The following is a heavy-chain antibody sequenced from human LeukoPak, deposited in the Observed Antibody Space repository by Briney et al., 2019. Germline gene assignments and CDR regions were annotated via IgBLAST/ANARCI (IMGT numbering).Heavy chain of an antibody. CDR1: GFTFSDYY. Sequence: GGSLRLSCAVSGFTFSDYYMSWIRRAPGKGLEWVSYISSSGSTIYYADSVEGRFTISRDNAKNSLYLQMNSLRAEDTAVYYCARDTGEHYDFWSTVFYYYYGMDVWGQGTTVTVSS. J-gene: IGHJ6*02. CDR3: ARDTGEHYDFWSTVFYYYYGMDV. CDR2: ISSSGSTI. D-gene: IGHD3-3*01. V-gene: IGHV3-11*01.